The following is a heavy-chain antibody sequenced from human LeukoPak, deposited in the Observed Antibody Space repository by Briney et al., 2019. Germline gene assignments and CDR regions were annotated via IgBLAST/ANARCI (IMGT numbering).Heavy chain of an antibody. Sequence: GGSLRLSCVASGFTFSSYEMNWVRQAPGKGLEWVSYISSSGFIMYYADSVEGRFTISRDNAKNSLYLQMNSLRVEDTAVYYCASITMVRGGRPYYYMDVWGKGTTVTISS. CDR1: GFTFSSYE. D-gene: IGHD3-10*01. CDR3: ASITMVRGGRPYYYMDV. V-gene: IGHV3-48*03. J-gene: IGHJ6*03. CDR2: ISSSGFIM.